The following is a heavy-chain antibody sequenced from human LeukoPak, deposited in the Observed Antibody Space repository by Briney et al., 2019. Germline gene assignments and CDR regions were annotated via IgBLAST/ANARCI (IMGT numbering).Heavy chain of an antibody. V-gene: IGHV1-2*02. CDR3: ARGTDSATLTALDY. CDR2: INPNSGGS. CDR1: GYTFTGYY. J-gene: IGHJ4*02. D-gene: IGHD5-18*01. Sequence: ASVTVSCKASGYTFTGYYMHWVRQAPGQGLEWMGWINPNSGGSNYAQKFQGRVTMTRDTSISTAYMELSRLISDDTAVYSCARGTDSATLTALDYWGQGTLVTVSS.